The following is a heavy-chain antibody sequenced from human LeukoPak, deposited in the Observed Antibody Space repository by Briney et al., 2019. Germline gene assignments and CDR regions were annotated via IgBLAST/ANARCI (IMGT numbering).Heavy chain of an antibody. Sequence: SETLSLTCAVYGGSFSGYYWSWIRQPAGKGLEWIGRIYTSGSTNYNPSLKSRVTMSVDTSKNQFSLKLSSVTAADTAVYYCAREGENRSGWYIRWFDPWGQGTLVTVSS. V-gene: IGHV4-4*07. CDR2: IYTSGST. CDR3: AREGENRSGWYIRWFDP. D-gene: IGHD6-19*01. J-gene: IGHJ5*02. CDR1: GGSFSGYY.